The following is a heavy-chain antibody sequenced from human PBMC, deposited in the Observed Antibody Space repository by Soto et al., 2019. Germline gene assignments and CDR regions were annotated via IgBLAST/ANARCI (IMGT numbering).Heavy chain of an antibody. D-gene: IGHD3-22*01. V-gene: IGHV1-69*05. CDR3: ARIYDSSRDAFDI. J-gene: IGHJ3*02. CDR1: GGTFSSYA. Sequence: ASVKVSCKASGGTFSSYAISWVRQAPGQGLEWMGGIIAIFGTTNYAQKFQGRVTMTTDTSTSTAYMELRSLRSDYTAVYYCARIYDSSRDAFDIWGQGTMVTVSS. CDR2: IIAIFGTT.